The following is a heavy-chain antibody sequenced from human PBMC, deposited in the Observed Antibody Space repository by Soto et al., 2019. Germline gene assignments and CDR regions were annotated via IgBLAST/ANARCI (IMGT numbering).Heavy chain of an antibody. CDR1: GFTFGTYA. V-gene: IGHV3-33*01. CDR3: ARAFCTNGVCYYFFDY. CDR2: IYYDGSNR. J-gene: IGHJ4*01. Sequence: QVQLVESGGGVVQPGGSLRLSCAASGFTFGTYAMHWVRQAPGKGLEWVPVIYYDGSNRYYGDAVKGRFTISRDNSKSTLYLQMSSLRAEDTAVYYCARAFCTNGVCYYFFDYWGHGTLVTVSS. D-gene: IGHD2-8*01.